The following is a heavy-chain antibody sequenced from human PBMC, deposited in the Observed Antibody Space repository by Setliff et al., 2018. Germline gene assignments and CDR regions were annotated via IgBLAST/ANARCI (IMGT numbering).Heavy chain of an antibody. Sequence: GASVKVSCKASGYRFTDYYVHWVRQAPGQGPEWMGWINPNTSATHSTQNFQGRVTMTRDTSITTAYLELGSLRSDDTAVYFCARPATPAMGDYYFDSWGQGTLVTVS. CDR1: GYRFTDYY. J-gene: IGHJ4*02. CDR2: INPNTSAT. V-gene: IGHV1-2*02. CDR3: ARPATPAMGDYYFDS. D-gene: IGHD2-15*01.